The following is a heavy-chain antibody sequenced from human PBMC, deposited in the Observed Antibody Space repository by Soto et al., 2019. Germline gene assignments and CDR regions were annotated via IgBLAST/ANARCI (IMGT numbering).Heavy chain of an antibody. V-gene: IGHV1-2*02. CDR3: ARDCGVTTVLTNWFDP. D-gene: IGHD4-17*01. J-gene: IGHJ5*02. CDR1: GYTFTDYY. Sequence: GASVKVSCKASGYTFTDYYIQWIRQAPGQGPEWMGWINPNSGGTYYAQKFEGRVTITRDTSVNTAYMELRILGSDDTALYYCARDCGVTTVLTNWFDPWGQGTLVTVSS. CDR2: INPNSGGT.